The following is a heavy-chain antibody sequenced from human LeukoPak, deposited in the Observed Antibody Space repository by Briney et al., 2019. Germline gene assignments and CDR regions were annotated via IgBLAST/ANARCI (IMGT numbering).Heavy chain of an antibody. CDR2: IYYSGST. CDR3: ARYLGIAAAGTRDYFDY. D-gene: IGHD6-13*01. J-gene: IGHJ4*02. CDR1: GGSISSYY. Sequence: SETLSLTCTVSGGSISSYYWSWIRQPPGKGLEWIGYIYYSGSTYYNPSLKSRVTISVDTSKNQFSLKLSSVTAADTAVYYCARYLGIAAAGTRDYFDYWGQGTLATVSS. V-gene: IGHV4-59*12.